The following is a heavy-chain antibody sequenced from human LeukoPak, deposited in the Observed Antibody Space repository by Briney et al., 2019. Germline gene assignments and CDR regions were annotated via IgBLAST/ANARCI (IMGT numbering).Heavy chain of an antibody. J-gene: IGHJ4*02. CDR3: AKDDGYSSGWYDY. D-gene: IGHD6-19*01. V-gene: IGHV3-23*01. CDR1: GFTFNYYA. Sequence: GGSLRLSCAASGFTFNYYAMSWVRQAPGKGLEWVSTISGSGGSTYYADSVKGRLTISRDNSKNTLYLQMNSLRAEDTAVYCCAKDDGYSSGWYDYWGQGTLVTVSS. CDR2: ISGSGGST.